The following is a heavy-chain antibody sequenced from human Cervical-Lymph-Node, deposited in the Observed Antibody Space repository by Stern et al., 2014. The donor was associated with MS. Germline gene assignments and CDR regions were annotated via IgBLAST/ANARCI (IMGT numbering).Heavy chain of an antibody. Sequence: VQLVESGSELKKPGASVKVSCKASGYTFSAYAMNWVRQAPGQGLEWMGWIHTDTGTPIYAQDFTGRFVFSLDTSVNMAYLQINSLKAEDTAIYFCARGIPVADYWGQGTLVTVSS. D-gene: IGHD1-20*01. CDR3: ARGIPVADY. CDR2: IHTDTGTP. J-gene: IGHJ4*02. V-gene: IGHV7-4-1*04. CDR1: GYTFSAYA.